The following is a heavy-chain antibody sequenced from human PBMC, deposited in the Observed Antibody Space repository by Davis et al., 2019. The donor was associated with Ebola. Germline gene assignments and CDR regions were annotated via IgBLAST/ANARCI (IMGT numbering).Heavy chain of an antibody. V-gene: IGHV4-59*11. CDR3: ARERKGDGYAGCDY. CDR2: VGASGTI. D-gene: IGHD5-24*01. Sequence: PGGSLRLSCTVSGDSISSHYWTWVRQSPGKGLEWIAYVGASGTINYNPSLKSRVTMSVDTSKNQISLQLTSVTGADTAVYYCARERKGDGYAGCDYWGQGTLVTVSS. J-gene: IGHJ4*02. CDR1: GDSISSHY.